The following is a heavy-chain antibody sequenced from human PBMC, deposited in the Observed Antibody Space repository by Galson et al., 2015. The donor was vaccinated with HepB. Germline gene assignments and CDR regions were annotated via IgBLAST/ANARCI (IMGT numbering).Heavy chain of an antibody. CDR3: ARDRTTVTRINWFDP. V-gene: IGHV1-3*01. J-gene: IGHJ5*02. Sequence: SVKVSCKASGYTFTSYAMHWVRQAPGQRLEWMGWINAGNGNTKYSQKFQGRVTITRDTSASTAYMELSSLRSEDTAVYYCARDRTTVTRINWFDPWGQGTLVTASS. D-gene: IGHD4-17*01. CDR1: GYTFTSYA. CDR2: INAGNGNT.